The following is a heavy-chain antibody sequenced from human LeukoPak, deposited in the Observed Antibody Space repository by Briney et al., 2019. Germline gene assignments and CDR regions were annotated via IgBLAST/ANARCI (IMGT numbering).Heavy chain of an antibody. V-gene: IGHV3-15*05. CDR3: TTFPSGFDI. J-gene: IGHJ3*02. CDR1: GFTFSNAW. Sequence: PGGSLRLSCTASGFTFSNAWMSWVRQGPGKGLEWFGRIKSKNDGGTTDYAAPVKGRVTISRDDSKNALYLQMKSLKTEDTALYYCTTFPSGFDIWGQGTMVTVSS. D-gene: IGHD3-3*01. CDR2: IKSKNDGGTT.